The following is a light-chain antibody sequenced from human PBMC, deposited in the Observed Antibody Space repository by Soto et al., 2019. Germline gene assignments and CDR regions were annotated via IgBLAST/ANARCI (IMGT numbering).Light chain of an antibody. Sequence: DIQMTQSPSSVSASVGDTVTITCRASQVISSWLAWYQHKPGRAPKLLIYKASNLQPGVPSRFSGRGSEADYTFTLTIRNLQPEDFATYYCHQGSSFPLPFGGGTKVEIK. J-gene: IGKJ4*01. CDR1: QVISSW. V-gene: IGKV1-12*01. CDR2: KAS. CDR3: HQGSSFPLP.